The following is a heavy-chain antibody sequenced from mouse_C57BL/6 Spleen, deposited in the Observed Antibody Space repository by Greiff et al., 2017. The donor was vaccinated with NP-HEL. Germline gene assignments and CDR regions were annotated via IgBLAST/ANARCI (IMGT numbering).Heavy chain of an antibody. CDR2: INYDGSST. D-gene: IGHD1-1*01. Sequence: EVQLQESEGGLVQPGSSMKLSCTASGFTFSDYYMAWVRQVPEKGLEWVANINYDGSSTYYLDSLKSRFIISRDNAKNILYLQMSSLKSEDTATYYCARDPLYYGSSYVPYWYFDVWGTGTTVTVSS. J-gene: IGHJ1*03. CDR3: ARDPLYYGSSYVPYWYFDV. V-gene: IGHV5-16*01. CDR1: GFTFSDYY.